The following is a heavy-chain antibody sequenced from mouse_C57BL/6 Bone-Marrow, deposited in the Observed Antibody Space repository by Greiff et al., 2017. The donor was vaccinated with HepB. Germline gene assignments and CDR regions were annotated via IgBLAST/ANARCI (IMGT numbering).Heavy chain of an antibody. CDR2: IHPNSGST. CDR1: GYTFTSYW. CDR3: ARRGDGGYYFDY. J-gene: IGHJ2*01. V-gene: IGHV1-64*01. Sequence: QVQLQQPGAELVKPGASVKLSCKASGYTFTSYWMHWVKQRPGQGLEWIGMIHPNSGSTNYNEKFKSKATLTVDKSSSTAYMQLSSLTSEDSAVYYCARRGDGGYYFDYWGQGTTLTVSS.